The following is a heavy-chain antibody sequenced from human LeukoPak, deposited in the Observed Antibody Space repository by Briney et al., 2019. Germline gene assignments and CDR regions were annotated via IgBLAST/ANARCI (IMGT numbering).Heavy chain of an antibody. V-gene: IGHV4-31*03. CDR1: GVSISSGGHF. CDR2: IYYSGIT. Sequence: SQTLSLTCTVSGVSISSGGHFWNWIRQHPGRGLEWIGSIYYSGITYYNPSLKSRVTISVDTSKNQLSLKLSSVTAADTAVYYCAGQGRTDYGPFDYWGQGTLVIVSS. CDR3: AGQGRTDYGPFDY. D-gene: IGHD4-17*01. J-gene: IGHJ4*02.